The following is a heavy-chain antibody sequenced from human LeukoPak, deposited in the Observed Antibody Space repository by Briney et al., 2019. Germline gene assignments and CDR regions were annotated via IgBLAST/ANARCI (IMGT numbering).Heavy chain of an antibody. CDR1: GFTFSNYW. V-gene: IGHV3-74*01. Sequence: PGGSLRLSCAASGFTFSNYWMHWVRQAPGKGLVWVAHIKSDGSSTSYADFVMGRFTISGDNAKNTLYLQMNSLRAEDTAVYYCVSGYSSGWYVGGIDYWGQGTLVTVSS. J-gene: IGHJ4*02. D-gene: IGHD6-19*01. CDR2: IKSDGSST. CDR3: VSGYSSGWYVGGIDY.